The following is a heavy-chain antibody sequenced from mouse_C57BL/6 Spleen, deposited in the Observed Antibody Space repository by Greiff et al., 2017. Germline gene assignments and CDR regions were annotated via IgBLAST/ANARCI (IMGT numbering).Heavy chain of an antibody. D-gene: IGHD1-1*01. CDR3: TCTTVEVAAY. V-gene: IGHV6-6*01. Sequence: EVQLQQSGGGLVQPGGSMKLSCAASGFTFSDAWMDWVRQSPEKGLEWVAEISNKANNHATYYAESVKGRFTISRDDSKSSVYLQMNSLRAEDTGIYYCTCTTVEVAAYWGQGTLVTVSA. CDR1: GFTFSDAW. CDR2: ISNKANNHAT. J-gene: IGHJ3*01.